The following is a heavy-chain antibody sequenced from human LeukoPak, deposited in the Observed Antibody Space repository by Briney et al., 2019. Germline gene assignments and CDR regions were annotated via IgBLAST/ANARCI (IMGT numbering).Heavy chain of an antibody. CDR1: RYTFTGYY. D-gene: IGHD2-21*01. J-gene: IGHJ4*02. Sequence: ASVKVSCKASRYTFTGYYMHWVRQAPGQGLEWMGWINPNSGGTNYAQKFQGRVTMTRDTSISTAYMELSRLRSDDTAVYYCARSLLNCGGDCYAVDYWGQGTLVTVSS. V-gene: IGHV1-2*02. CDR2: INPNSGGT. CDR3: ARSLLNCGGDCYAVDY.